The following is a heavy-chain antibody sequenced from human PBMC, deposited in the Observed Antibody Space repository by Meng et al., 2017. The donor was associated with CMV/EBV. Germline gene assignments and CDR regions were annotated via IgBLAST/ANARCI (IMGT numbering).Heavy chain of an antibody. Sequence: CAVYGGSFSGYYWSWIRQPPGKGLEWIGEINHSGSTNYNPSLKSRVTISVDTSKNQFSLKLSSVTAADTAVYYCARGPRMATIDYFDYWGQGTLVTVSS. CDR1: GGSFSGYY. CDR3: ARGPRMATIDYFDY. V-gene: IGHV4-34*01. CDR2: INHSGST. D-gene: IGHD5-24*01. J-gene: IGHJ4*02.